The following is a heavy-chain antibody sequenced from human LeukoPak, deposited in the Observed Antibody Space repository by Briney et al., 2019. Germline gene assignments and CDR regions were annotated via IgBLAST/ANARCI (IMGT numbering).Heavy chain of an antibody. J-gene: IGHJ4*02. V-gene: IGHV3-23*01. Sequence: GESLRLSCAASGFTFSSYAMSWVRQAPGKELEWVSAISGSGGSTYYADSVKGRFTISRDNSKNTLYLQMNSLRAEDTAVYYCAKSAHLAAAGGTFDYWGQGTLVTVSS. CDR2: ISGSGGST. D-gene: IGHD6-13*01. CDR3: AKSAHLAAAGGTFDY. CDR1: GFTFSSYA.